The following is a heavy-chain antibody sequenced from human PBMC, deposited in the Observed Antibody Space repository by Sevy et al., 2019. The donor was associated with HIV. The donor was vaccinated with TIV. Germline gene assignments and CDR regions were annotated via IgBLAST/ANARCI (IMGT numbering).Heavy chain of an antibody. V-gene: IGHV3-23*01. CDR1: GFTFSSYA. J-gene: IGHJ6*02. CDR3: AKDKVSIVVVVAATRYYYGMYV. CDR2: ISGSGGST. Sequence: GGSLRLSCAASGFTFSSYAMSWVRQAPGKGLEWVSAISGSGGSTYYADSVKGRFTISRDNSKNTLYLQMNSLRAEDTAVHYCAKDKVSIVVVVAATRYYYGMYVWGQGTTVTVSS. D-gene: IGHD2-15*01.